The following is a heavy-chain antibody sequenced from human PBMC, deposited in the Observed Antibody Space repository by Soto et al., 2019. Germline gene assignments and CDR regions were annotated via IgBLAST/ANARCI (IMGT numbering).Heavy chain of an antibody. Sequence: EVQLVESGGGLVQPGGSLRLSCAASGFTFSLYSMSWVRQAPGKGLEWVSYISRSSTGIHYADSVKGRFTISRDDATNSRHLQMNSLREGVTAVYYCARAVTWGLDVWGQGTKVSISS. CDR3: ARAVTWGLDV. D-gene: IGHD3-10*01. V-gene: IGHV3-48*02. CDR2: ISRSSTGI. J-gene: IGHJ6*02. CDR1: GFTFSLYS.